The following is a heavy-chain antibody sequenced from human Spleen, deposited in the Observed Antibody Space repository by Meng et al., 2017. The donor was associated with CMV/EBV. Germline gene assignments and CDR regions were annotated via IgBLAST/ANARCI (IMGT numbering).Heavy chain of an antibody. CDR3: TTGSIYYDFWSGYVDAGP. D-gene: IGHD3-3*01. V-gene: IGHV3-15*01. CDR1: GFTFSNAW. J-gene: IGHJ5*02. Sequence: GESLKISCAASGFTFSNAWMTWVRQAPGKGLEWVGRIKSKTDGGTADYAVPVKGRFTISRDDSKNTLYLQMNSLKTEDTATYYCTTGSIYYDFWSGYVDAGPWGQGTLVTSPQ. CDR2: IKSKTDGGTA.